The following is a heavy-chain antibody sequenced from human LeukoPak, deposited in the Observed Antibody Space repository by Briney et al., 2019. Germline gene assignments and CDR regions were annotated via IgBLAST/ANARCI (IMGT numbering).Heavy chain of an antibody. CDR1: GGSISSYY. V-gene: IGHV4-59*01. Sequence: SETLSLTCTVSGGSISSYYWSWIRQPPGKGLEWIGYMYYSGSTNYNPSLKSRVTISVDTSKNQFSLKLSSVTAVDTAVYYCASGGYCSTTSCYPNWFDPWGQGTLVTVSS. CDR3: ASGGYCSTTSCYPNWFDP. J-gene: IGHJ5*02. CDR2: MYYSGST. D-gene: IGHD2-2*01.